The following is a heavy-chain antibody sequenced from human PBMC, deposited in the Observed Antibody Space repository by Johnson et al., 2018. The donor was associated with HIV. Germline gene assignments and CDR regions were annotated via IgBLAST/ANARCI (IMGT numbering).Heavy chain of an antibody. CDR1: GFTFSSYW. CDR2: IKQDGSEK. V-gene: IGHV3-7*04. Sequence: VQLVESGGGLVQPGGSLRLSCAASGFTFSSYWMSWVRQAPGHGLEWVANIKQDGSEKYYVDSVKGRFPISRDNAKNTLYLQMNSLRAEDTAVYYCARTYSSSWLRDAFDIWGQGTMVTVSS. J-gene: IGHJ3*02. CDR3: ARTYSSSWLRDAFDI. D-gene: IGHD6-13*01.